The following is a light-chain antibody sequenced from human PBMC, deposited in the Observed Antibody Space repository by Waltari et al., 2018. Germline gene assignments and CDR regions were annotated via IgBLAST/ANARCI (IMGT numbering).Light chain of an antibody. CDR1: QGISNF. CDR2: ASS. Sequence: DIQLTQSPSFLSASIGNRFTITCRAGQGISNFFAWYQQKSGKAPKLLIYASSTLQRGVPSRFSGSGSGTEFTLTISSLQPEDFATYYCQQLNSYAWTFGQGTKVEIK. CDR3: QQLNSYAWT. J-gene: IGKJ1*01. V-gene: IGKV1-9*01.